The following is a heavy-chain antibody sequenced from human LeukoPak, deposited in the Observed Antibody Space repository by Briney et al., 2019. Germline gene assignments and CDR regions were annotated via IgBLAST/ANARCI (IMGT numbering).Heavy chain of an antibody. Sequence: GESLKISCNASGYTFTYYWIAWVRQMPGKGLEWMGVIYPGDSDTRYNPSFQGQVTISADKSIGTTYLQWSSLKASDSAMYYCARHQIQQLGPHFDSWGQGTLVTVSS. CDR3: ARHQIQQLGPHFDS. CDR2: IYPGDSDT. CDR1: GYTFTYYW. J-gene: IGHJ4*02. V-gene: IGHV5-51*01. D-gene: IGHD1-1*01.